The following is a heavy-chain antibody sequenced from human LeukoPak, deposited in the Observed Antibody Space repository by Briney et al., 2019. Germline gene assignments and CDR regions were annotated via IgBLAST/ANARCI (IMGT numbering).Heavy chain of an antibody. Sequence: ASVKVSCKASGHTFTSYDINWVRQATGQGLEWMGWMNPNSGNTGYAQKFQGRVTMTRNTSISTAYMELSSLRSEDTAVYYCARASYYDFWSGYYTRWFDPWGQGTLVTVSS. J-gene: IGHJ5*02. CDR3: ARASYYDFWSGYYTRWFDP. D-gene: IGHD3-3*01. CDR1: GHTFTSYD. CDR2: MNPNSGNT. V-gene: IGHV1-8*01.